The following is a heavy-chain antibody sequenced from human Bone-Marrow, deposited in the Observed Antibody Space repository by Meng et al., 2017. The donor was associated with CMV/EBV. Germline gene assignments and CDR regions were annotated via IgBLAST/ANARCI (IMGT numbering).Heavy chain of an antibody. D-gene: IGHD3-10*01. Sequence: ISGGSISSSHWWSWVRQPPGKGLEWIGEIWHSGSTNYNPSLKSRVTISVDKSKNEFSLRLSSVTAADTAVYYCARDYYGSGTRFDPWGQGTLVTVSS. V-gene: IGHV4-4*02. CDR3: ARDYYGSGTRFDP. J-gene: IGHJ5*02. CDR2: IWHSGST. CDR1: GGSISSSHW.